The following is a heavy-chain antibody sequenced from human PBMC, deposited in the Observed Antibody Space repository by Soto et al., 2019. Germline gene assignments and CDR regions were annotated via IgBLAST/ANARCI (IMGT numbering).Heavy chain of an antibody. CDR1: GGTISSFG. J-gene: IGHJ4*02. D-gene: IGHD3-3*01. V-gene: IGHV1-69*01. Sequence: QVQLVQSGAEVKKPGSSVKVSCTTSGGTISSFGMNWVRQAPGQGLEWMGGIVPIDGSTKYAEKFQGRVTITADASTSTVYMDLSSLRWEDTAVYYCARSFTKSRRGGVAFDYWGQGTLLTVSP. CDR3: ARSFTKSRRGGVAFDY. CDR2: IVPIDGST.